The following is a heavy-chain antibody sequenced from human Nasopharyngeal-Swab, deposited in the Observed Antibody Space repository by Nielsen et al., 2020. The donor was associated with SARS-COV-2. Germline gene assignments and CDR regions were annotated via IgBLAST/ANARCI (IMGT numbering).Heavy chain of an antibody. CDR2: IKSTGGRGDT. V-gene: IGHV3-23*01. D-gene: IGHD5-24*01. CDR1: GFSFSAYA. J-gene: IGHJ4*02. CDR3: VRGDAYNRL. Sequence: GESLKISCAASGFSFSAYAMSWVRQAPGKGLEWVSGIKSTGGRGDTFYADSVKGRFTISRDNAKNSLHLQMNSLRAEDTAVYFCVRGDAYNRLWGQGILVTVSS.